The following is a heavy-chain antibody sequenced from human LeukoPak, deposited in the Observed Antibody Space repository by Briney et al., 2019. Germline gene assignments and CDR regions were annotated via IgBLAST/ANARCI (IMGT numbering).Heavy chain of an antibody. CDR1: GFSISSKY. J-gene: IGHJ4*02. CDR3: ARERAVAGLFDY. Sequence: EGSLRLSCAASGFSISSKYMSWVRQAPGKGLEWISVIYSGGRTYYADSVKGRFTISRDNSKNTLYLQMNSLRSEDTAVYYCARERAVAGLFDYWGQGTLVTVSS. CDR2: IYSGGRT. D-gene: IGHD6-19*01. V-gene: IGHV3-66*01.